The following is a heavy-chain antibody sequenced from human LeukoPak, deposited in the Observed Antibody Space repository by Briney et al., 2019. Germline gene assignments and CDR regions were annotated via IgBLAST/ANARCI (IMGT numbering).Heavy chain of an antibody. D-gene: IGHD3-22*01. CDR1: GFPFTRFY. CDR3: ARKDFSSGSFSY. Sequence: GGSLRLSCAVSGFPFTRFYMSWIRQAPGKGLEWISYIGLSGSPLDYADSVRGRFTISRYNAKNSLYLEMNSLRAEDTAVYYCARKDFSSGSFSYWGQGTVDPVFS. V-gene: IGHV3-11*04. J-gene: IGHJ4*02. CDR2: IGLSGSPL.